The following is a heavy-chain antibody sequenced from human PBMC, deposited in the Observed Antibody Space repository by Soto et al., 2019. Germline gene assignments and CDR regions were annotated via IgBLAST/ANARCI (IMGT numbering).Heavy chain of an antibody. CDR2: INHSGST. CDR3: ARGISMIVEAQRDAPDKYYFDS. V-gene: IGHV4-34*01. J-gene: IGHJ4*02. CDR1: GGSFSGHY. Sequence: PSETLSLTCAVYGGSFSGHYWSWIRQPPGKGLEWIGEINHSGSTNSNPSLKSRVTISVDRSKNQFSLKLSSVTAADTAVYYCARGISMIVEAQRDAPDKYYFDSWSQGTQVTVSS. D-gene: IGHD3-22*01.